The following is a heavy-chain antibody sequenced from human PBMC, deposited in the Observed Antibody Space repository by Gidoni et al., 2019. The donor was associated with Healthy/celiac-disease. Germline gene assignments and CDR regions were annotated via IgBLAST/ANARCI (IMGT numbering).Heavy chain of an antibody. CDR2: IYYSGST. V-gene: IGHV4-31*03. J-gene: IGHJ4*02. D-gene: IGHD3-10*01. CDR1: GGSISSGGYD. CDR3: ARERRGVWFGELLPHFDY. Sequence: QVQLQESGPGLVKHSQTLCLTCTVSGGSISSGGYDWSWIRQHPGKGLEWIGYIYYSGSTYYTPSLKSRVTISVDTSQNPFSLKLSSVTAADTAVYYCARERRGVWFGELLPHFDYWGQGTLVTVSS.